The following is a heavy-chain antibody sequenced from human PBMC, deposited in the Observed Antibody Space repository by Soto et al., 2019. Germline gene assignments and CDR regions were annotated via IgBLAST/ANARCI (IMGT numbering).Heavy chain of an antibody. Sequence: ASVKVSCKVSGYTLTELSMHWVRQAPGKGLEWMGGFDPEDGETIYAQKFQGRVTMTEDTSTDTAYMELSSLRSEDTAVYYCATFTIPRRSSGYYYSAFDIWGQGTMVTVSS. D-gene: IGHD3-22*01. J-gene: IGHJ3*02. V-gene: IGHV1-24*01. CDR3: ATFTIPRRSSGYYYSAFDI. CDR2: FDPEDGET. CDR1: GYTLTELS.